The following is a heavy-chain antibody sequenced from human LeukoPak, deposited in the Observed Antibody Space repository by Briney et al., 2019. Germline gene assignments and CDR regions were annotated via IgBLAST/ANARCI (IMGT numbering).Heavy chain of an antibody. V-gene: IGHV3-7*03. Sequence: SGGSLRLSCAASGFTFSSYWMSWVRQAPGKGLEWVANIKQDGSEKYYVDSVKGRFTISRDNAKNSLYLQMNSLGAEDTAVYYCARDGALNWNDEFDYWGQGTLVTVSS. J-gene: IGHJ4*02. CDR2: IKQDGSEK. CDR3: ARDGALNWNDEFDY. CDR1: GFTFSSYW. D-gene: IGHD1-1*01.